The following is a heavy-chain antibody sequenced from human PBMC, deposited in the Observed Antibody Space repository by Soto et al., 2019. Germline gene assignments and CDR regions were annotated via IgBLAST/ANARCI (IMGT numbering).Heavy chain of an antibody. D-gene: IGHD2-21*02. V-gene: IGHV4-31*03. J-gene: IGHJ4*02. CDR3: ARSAYCGGDCYPFRFDY. CDR1: AGSISSCGYY. CDR2: IYYSGST. Sequence: PSETLPVTCTVSAGSISSCGYYWSWIRQHPGKGLEWIGYIYYSGSTYYNPSLKSRVTISVDTSKNQFSLKLSSVTAADTAVYYCARSAYCGGDCYPFRFDYWGQGTLVTVS.